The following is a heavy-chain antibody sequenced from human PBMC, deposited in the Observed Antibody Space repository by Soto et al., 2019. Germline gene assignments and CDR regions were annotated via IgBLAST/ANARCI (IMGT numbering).Heavy chain of an antibody. V-gene: IGHV4-4*02. Sequence: SETLSLTCAVSGDSVTTNHWWSWVRQAPGKGLEWIGEAYHNGLTNYNPSLKSRVTMSVDTSKNQFSLKLTSVTAADAAIYYCARDAAVPGESDRFDYWGQGTLVTVSS. CDR3: ARDAAVPGESDRFDY. J-gene: IGHJ4*02. D-gene: IGHD2-15*01. CDR1: GDSVTTNHW. CDR2: AYHNGLT.